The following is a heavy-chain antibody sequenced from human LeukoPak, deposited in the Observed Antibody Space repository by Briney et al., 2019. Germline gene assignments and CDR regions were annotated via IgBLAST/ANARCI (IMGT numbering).Heavy chain of an antibody. Sequence: AGGSLRLSCAASGFTFNNYDMHWVRQTPGKGLEWVAFIRYDGVDTYYVDSVKGRFTISRDNSRNTLYLQMNSLTAEDTAVYYCAKNRGCHNCANAFEIWGQGTMVRVYS. CDR1: GFTFNNYD. V-gene: IGHV3-30*02. CDR3: AKNRGCHNCANAFEI. CDR2: IRYDGVDT. J-gene: IGHJ3*02. D-gene: IGHD5-24*01.